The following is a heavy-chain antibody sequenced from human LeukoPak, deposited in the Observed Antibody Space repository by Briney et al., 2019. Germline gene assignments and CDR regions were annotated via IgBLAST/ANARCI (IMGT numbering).Heavy chain of an antibody. Sequence: ASVKVSCKASGYTFTGYYMHWVRQAPGQGLEWMGRINPNSGGTNYAQKFQGRVTMTRDTSISTAYMELSRLRSDDTAVYYCARQDGYSYGPPDYWGQGTLVTVSS. CDR2: INPNSGGT. J-gene: IGHJ4*02. V-gene: IGHV1-2*06. D-gene: IGHD5-18*01. CDR3: ARQDGYSYGPPDY. CDR1: GYTFTGYY.